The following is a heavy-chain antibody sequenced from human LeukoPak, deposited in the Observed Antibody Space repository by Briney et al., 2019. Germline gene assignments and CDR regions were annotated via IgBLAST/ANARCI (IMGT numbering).Heavy chain of an antibody. Sequence: GESLKISCKGSGYSFTTYWIGWVRQMPGKGLEWMGISYPGDCDTRYSPSFQGQVTISADKSISTAYLQWSSLKASDTAMYYCARTYCGGDCYYSYFDYWGQGTLVIVPS. CDR2: SYPGDCDT. J-gene: IGHJ4*02. CDR1: GYSFTTYW. CDR3: ARTYCGGDCYYSYFDY. V-gene: IGHV5-51*01. D-gene: IGHD2-21*02.